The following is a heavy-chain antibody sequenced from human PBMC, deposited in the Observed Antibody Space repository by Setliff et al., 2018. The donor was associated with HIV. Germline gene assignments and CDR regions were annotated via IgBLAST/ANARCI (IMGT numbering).Heavy chain of an antibody. Sequence: LSLTCTVSSGSISGDNWWSWVRQPPGKELEWIGEIYHRGSTNYNPSLKSRVTISVDTSKNQFSLRLSSVTAADTAVYYCARGEQQLVRNAFDIWGQGTMVTVSS. CDR3: ARGEQQLVRNAFDI. V-gene: IGHV4-4*02. D-gene: IGHD6-13*01. J-gene: IGHJ3*02. CDR1: SGSISGDNW. CDR2: IYHRGST.